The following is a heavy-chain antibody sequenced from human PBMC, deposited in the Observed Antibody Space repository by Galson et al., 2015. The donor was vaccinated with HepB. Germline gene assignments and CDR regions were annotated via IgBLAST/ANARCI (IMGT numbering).Heavy chain of an antibody. CDR1: GYTFSSYA. J-gene: IGHJ6*02. D-gene: IGHD2-15*01. CDR2: INAGNGNT. V-gene: IGHV1-3*01. Sequence: SVKVSCKASGYTFSSYAIHWVRQAPGQRLEWMAWINAGNGNTKYSQKFQGRLTITRDTSASTGYMELSGLRSEDTAVYYCARLGIDVVVVVETPDYYYYGMDVWGQGTTVTVS. CDR3: ARLGIDVVVVVETPDYYYYGMDV.